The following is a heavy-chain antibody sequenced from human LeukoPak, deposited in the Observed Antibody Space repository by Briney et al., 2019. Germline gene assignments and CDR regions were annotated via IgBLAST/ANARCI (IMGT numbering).Heavy chain of an antibody. D-gene: IGHD5-24*01. Sequence: SETLSLTCAVSGYSISSGYYWGWIRHPPGKGLERIGSIYHRGSTYYNPYLKSRVTISVDTSKNQFSLKPSSVTAADTAVYYCAKCWTSDGVCLNFDHWGQGALVTVSS. CDR2: IYHRGST. J-gene: IGHJ4*02. CDR1: GYSISSGYY. V-gene: IGHV4-38-2*01. CDR3: AKCWTSDGVCLNFDH.